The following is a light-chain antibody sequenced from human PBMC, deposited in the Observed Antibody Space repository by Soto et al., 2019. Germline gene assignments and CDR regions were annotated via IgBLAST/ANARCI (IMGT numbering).Light chain of an antibody. CDR3: SSFTSDSTYV. Sequence: SALTKPASVTGSAGRSISISYTGTSSDVGANIFVSWYQQHPGKVPKLMIYTVSSRPSGVSQRFSGSKSGNTASLTNSGLQAEDEADYYCSSFTSDSTYVFGTGPKVTVL. J-gene: IGLJ1*01. CDR2: TVS. V-gene: IGLV2-14*01. CDR1: SSDVGANIF.